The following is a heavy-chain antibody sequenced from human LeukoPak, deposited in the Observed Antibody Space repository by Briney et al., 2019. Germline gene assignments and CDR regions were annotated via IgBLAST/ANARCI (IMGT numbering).Heavy chain of an antibody. J-gene: IGHJ4*02. CDR3: ARHFYGDYVFDY. CDR1: GGSVSSSLHS. V-gene: IGHV4-39*01. D-gene: IGHD4-17*01. Sequence: SETLSLTCTVSGGSVSSSLHSWGWVRQPPEKGLEWIGSIYYSGSTNYNASFNSRVTMSVDRSKDQFSLNLTSVAATDTAAYYCARHFYGDYVFDYWGKGTLVTVTS. CDR2: IYYSGST.